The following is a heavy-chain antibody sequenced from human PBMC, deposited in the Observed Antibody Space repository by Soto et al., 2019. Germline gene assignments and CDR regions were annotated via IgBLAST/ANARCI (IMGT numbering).Heavy chain of an antibody. CDR2: ISWDDVK. Sequence: QITLKESGPTLVKPTQTLTLTCTFSGFSLSTSKVGVGWIRQPPGRALEGLALISWDDVKAYSPSLKSRLTITQDTSKNQVDLTMTNIDPVDTATYYCVHRLPSGSYQFWGQGTLVTVSS. D-gene: IGHD1-26*01. J-gene: IGHJ4*02. V-gene: IGHV2-5*02. CDR3: VHRLPSGSYQF. CDR1: GFSLSTSKVG.